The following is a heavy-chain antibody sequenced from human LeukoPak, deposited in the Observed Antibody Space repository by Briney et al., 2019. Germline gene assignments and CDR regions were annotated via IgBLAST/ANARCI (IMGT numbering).Heavy chain of an antibody. V-gene: IGHV1-69*13. CDR1: GCTFSSYA. Sequence: ASLKVSCKASGCTFSSYAISWVRQAPGQGLEWMGGIIPIFGTANYAQKFQGRVTITADESTSTAYMELSSLRSEDTAVYYCARGSDSGYDSKFDYWGQGTLVTVSS. D-gene: IGHD5-12*01. CDR2: IIPIFGTA. J-gene: IGHJ4*02. CDR3: ARGSDSGYDSKFDY.